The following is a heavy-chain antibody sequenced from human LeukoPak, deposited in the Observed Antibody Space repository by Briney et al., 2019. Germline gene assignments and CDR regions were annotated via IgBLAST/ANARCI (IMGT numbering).Heavy chain of an antibody. CDR2: IIPIFGTA. V-gene: IGHV1-69*05. Sequence: SVKVSCKASGGTFSSYAISWVRQAPGQGLEWMGGIIPIFGTANYAQKFQGRVTITTDESTSTAYMELSSLRSEDTAVYYCATYYYDSSGYFAFDYWGQGTLVTVSS. D-gene: IGHD3-22*01. J-gene: IGHJ4*02. CDR3: ATYYYDSSGYFAFDY. CDR1: GGTFSSYA.